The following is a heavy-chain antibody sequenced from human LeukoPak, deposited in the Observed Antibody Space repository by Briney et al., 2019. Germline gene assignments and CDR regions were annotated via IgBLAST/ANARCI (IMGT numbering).Heavy chain of an antibody. J-gene: IGHJ4*02. CDR3: AKGWDTAWRTGWYTFDY. CDR1: GFTFSSYG. Sequence: GMSLRLSCAASGFTFSSYGMHWVRQAPDKGLEWVAVISYDGSNDYYVDSVKGRFTISRDNSKNTLYLQMNSLRAEDTAVYYCAKGWDTAWRTGWYTFDYWGQGALVTVSS. V-gene: IGHV3-30*18. D-gene: IGHD6-19*01. CDR2: ISYDGSND.